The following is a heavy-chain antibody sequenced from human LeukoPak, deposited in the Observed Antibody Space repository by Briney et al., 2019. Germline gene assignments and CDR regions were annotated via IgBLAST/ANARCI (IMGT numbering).Heavy chain of an antibody. D-gene: IGHD5-18*01. Sequence: ASVRVSCKASGYTFTSYDINWVRQATGQGLEWMGWMNPNSGNTGYAQKFQGRVTMTRNTSISTAYMELSSLRSEDTAVYYCWKGGYSYGSVFDYWGQGSLVSVSS. CDR3: WKGGYSYGSVFDY. J-gene: IGHJ4*02. CDR2: MNPNSGNT. CDR1: GYTFTSYD. V-gene: IGHV1-8*01.